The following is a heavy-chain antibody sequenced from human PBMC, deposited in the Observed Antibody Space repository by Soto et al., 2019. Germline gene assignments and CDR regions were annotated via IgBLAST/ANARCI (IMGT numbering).Heavy chain of an antibody. J-gene: IGHJ6*02. V-gene: IGHV3-53*01. CDR2: VYDLDGT. CDR3: ARGHFNYGSRFGIDV. CDR1: GLTVSGKKY. Sequence: WGSLRLSCVASGLTVSGKKYMAWVRQAPGKGPEWLSGVYDLDGTYYADSVRGRFTTSIDSSRTTVYLQMRDLRPEDTAVYYCARGHFNYGSRFGIDVPAQRTTVTVS. D-gene: IGHD4-17*01.